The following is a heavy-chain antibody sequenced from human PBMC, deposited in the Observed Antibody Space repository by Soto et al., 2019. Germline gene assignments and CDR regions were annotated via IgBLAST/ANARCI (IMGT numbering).Heavy chain of an antibody. D-gene: IGHD6-19*01. CDR2: ISYDGSNK. Sequence: QVQLVESGGGVVQPGRSLRLSCAASGFTFSSYGMHWVRQAPGKGLEWVAVISYDGSNKYYADSVKGRFTISRDNSKNTLYLQMNSLRAEDTAVYYCAKDRCGWYRGYYYYGMDVWGQGTTVTVSS. CDR1: GFTFSSYG. CDR3: AKDRCGWYRGYYYYGMDV. V-gene: IGHV3-30*18. J-gene: IGHJ6*02.